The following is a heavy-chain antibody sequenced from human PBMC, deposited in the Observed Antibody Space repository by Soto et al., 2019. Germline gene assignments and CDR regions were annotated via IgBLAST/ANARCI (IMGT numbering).Heavy chain of an antibody. V-gene: IGHV1-18*01. CDR1: G. CDR3: ATRSSAFDY. CDR2: VTTDKGKT. J-gene: IGHJ4*02. Sequence: GISWVRQAPGQGLEWMGWVTTDKGKTTYAQKFQGRVTMLTYTSTSTAYMDVRSLRSDDTAVYFFATRSSAFDYWGQGTLVTVSS.